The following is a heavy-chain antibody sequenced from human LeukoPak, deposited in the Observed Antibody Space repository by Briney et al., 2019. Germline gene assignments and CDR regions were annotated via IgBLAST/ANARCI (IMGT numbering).Heavy chain of an antibody. CDR3: ARDLHLDY. V-gene: IGHV3-21*01. J-gene: IGHJ4*02. CDR1: GFTFSSYS. Sequence: GGSLRLSCVASGFTFSSYSINWVRQAPGKGLEWVSSISSSSTYIYYADSVKGRFTISRDNGKNSLYLQMNRLRAEDTAVYYCARDLHLDYWGLGTLVTVSS. CDR2: ISSSSTYI.